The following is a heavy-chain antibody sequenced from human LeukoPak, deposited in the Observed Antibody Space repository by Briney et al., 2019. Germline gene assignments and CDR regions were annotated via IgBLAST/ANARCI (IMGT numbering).Heavy chain of an antibody. J-gene: IGHJ3*02. CDR1: AYTFTSYG. CDR3: ARVFRGGAFDI. D-gene: IGHD3-10*01. V-gene: IGHV1-18*04. Sequence: AAVNVSCKASAYTFTSYGISWVRRAPGQGLEWMGWISAYNGNTNFAEKLQGRVTMTTDTSTSTAYMELRSVRFDDTGVYYCARVFRGGAFDIWGQETMVTVSS. CDR2: ISAYNGNT.